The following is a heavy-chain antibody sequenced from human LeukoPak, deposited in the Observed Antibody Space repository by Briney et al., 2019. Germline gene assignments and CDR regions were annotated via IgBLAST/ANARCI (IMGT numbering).Heavy chain of an antibody. J-gene: IGHJ4*02. Sequence: GESLRLSCAASGFTFSSYSMNWVRQTPGKGLEWVSYISSSSSTIYYADSVKGRFTISRDNAKNSLYLQMNSLRAEDTAVYYCARERIVGAEDYFDYWGQGTLVTVSS. CDR3: ARERIVGAEDYFDY. D-gene: IGHD1-26*01. CDR1: GFTFSSYS. V-gene: IGHV3-48*01. CDR2: ISSSSSTI.